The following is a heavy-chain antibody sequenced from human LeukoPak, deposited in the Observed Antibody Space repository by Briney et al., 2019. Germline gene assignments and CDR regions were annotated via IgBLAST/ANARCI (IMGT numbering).Heavy chain of an antibody. CDR3: ARVFYGGSLGFDY. Sequence: SETLSLTCSVSGGSFSSYYWSWIRQPPGKGLELIGYMYDSGSTNYNPSLKSRVTISVDTSKNQFSLNLTSVTAADTAVYYCARVFYGGSLGFDYWGQGTPVTVSS. J-gene: IGHJ4*02. CDR1: GGSFSSYY. CDR2: MYDSGST. D-gene: IGHD4-23*01. V-gene: IGHV4-59*01.